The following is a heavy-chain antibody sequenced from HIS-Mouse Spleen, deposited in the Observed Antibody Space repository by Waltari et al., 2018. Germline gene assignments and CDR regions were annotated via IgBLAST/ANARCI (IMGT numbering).Heavy chain of an antibody. J-gene: IGHJ2*01. CDR3: AREIPYSSSWYDWYFDL. D-gene: IGHD6-13*01. CDR2: IYYSGST. Sequence: QLQLQESGPGLVKPSETLSLTCTVSGGSISSSSYYWGWIRPPLGKGLEWIGSIYYSGSTYYNPSLKSRVTISVDTSKNQFYLKLSSVTAADTAVYYCAREIPYSSSWYDWYFDLWGRGTLVTVSS. CDR1: GGSISSSSYY. V-gene: IGHV4-39*07.